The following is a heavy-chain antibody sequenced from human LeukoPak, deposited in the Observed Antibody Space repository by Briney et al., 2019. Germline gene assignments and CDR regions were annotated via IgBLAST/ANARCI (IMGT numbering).Heavy chain of an antibody. CDR1: GYTFTGYY. D-gene: IGHD4-17*01. CDR3: ARIYGDHVTLDY. CDR2: INPNSGGT. Sequence: ASVKVSCKASGYTFTGYYMHWVRQAPGQGLEWMGWINPNSGGTNYAQKFLGRVTMTRDTSISTAYMELSRLRSDDTAVYYCARIYGDHVTLDYWGQGTLVTVSS. V-gene: IGHV1-2*02. J-gene: IGHJ4*02.